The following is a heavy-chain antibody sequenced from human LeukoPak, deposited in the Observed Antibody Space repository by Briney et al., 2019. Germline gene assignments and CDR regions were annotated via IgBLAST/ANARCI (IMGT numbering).Heavy chain of an antibody. CDR1: GYSFTFYW. V-gene: IGHV5-51*01. D-gene: IGHD6-13*01. J-gene: IGHJ3*02. CDR2: IYPGNSNT. Sequence: GESLKISCRTSGYSFTFYWVGWVRLMPGRGLEWMGIIYPGNSNTRYSPSFQGQVTISADKSTSTAYLQWSSLQASDTAIYYCARLHAVGTALDIWGQGTLVTVSS. CDR3: ARLHAVGTALDI.